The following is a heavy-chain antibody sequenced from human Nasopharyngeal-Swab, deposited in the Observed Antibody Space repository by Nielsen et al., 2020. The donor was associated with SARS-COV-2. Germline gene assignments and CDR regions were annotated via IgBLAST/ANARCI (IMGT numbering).Heavy chain of an antibody. CDR3: ARVRYDILTGYHDNWFDP. V-gene: IGHV4-39*07. J-gene: IGHJ5*02. D-gene: IGHD3-9*01. CDR2: IYYSGST. Sequence: SETLSLTCTVSGGSISSSSYYWGWLRQPPGKGLEWIGSIYYSGSTYYNPSLKSRVTISVDTSKNQFSLKLSSGTAADTAVYYCARVRYDILTGYHDNWFDPWGQGTLVTVSS. CDR1: GGSISSSSYY.